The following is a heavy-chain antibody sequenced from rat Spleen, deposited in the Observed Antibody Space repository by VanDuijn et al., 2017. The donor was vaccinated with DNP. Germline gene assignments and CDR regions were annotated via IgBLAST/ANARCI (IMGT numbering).Heavy chain of an antibody. D-gene: IGHD1-11*01. CDR1: GFNLHDYW. CDR2: INKESSTI. CDR3: ARAGWHGWLAY. J-gene: IGHJ3*01. V-gene: IGHV4-2*01. Sequence: EVKLVESGGGLVQPGRSLKISCTASGFNLHDYWMGWVRQAPGKGLEWIGEINKESSTINYTPSLKDKFTISRDNAQNTLYLQMSKLGSEDTAMYYCARAGWHGWLAYWGQGTLVTVSS.